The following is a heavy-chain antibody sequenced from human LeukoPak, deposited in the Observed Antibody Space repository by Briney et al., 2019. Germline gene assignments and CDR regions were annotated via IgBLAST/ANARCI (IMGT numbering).Heavy chain of an antibody. CDR3: AELGITMIGGV. CDR1: RFTFSNYW. D-gene: IGHD3-10*02. Sequence: PGGSLRLSCAASRFTFSNYWMTWVRQAPGKGLEWVANINQDGSERYYVDSVKGRFTISRDNAKNSLYLQMNSLRAEDTAVYYCAELGITMIGGVWGKGTTVTISS. V-gene: IGHV3-7*01. J-gene: IGHJ6*04. CDR2: INQDGSER.